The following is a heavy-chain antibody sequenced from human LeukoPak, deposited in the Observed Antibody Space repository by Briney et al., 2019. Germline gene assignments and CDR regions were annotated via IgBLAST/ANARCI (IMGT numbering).Heavy chain of an antibody. CDR1: EFTFSTFW. V-gene: IGHV3-7*01. Sequence: SGGSLRLSCAASEFTFSTFWMSWVRQAPGKGLEWVANIKADGSVKHYVDSMEGRFSISRDNARSSLYLQMNSLRAKDTAVYYCVRDSDYQRNSGGRYAHYDALDIWGHGTMVTVSS. J-gene: IGHJ3*02. D-gene: IGHD2-21*01. CDR2: IKADGSVK. CDR3: VRDSDYQRNSGGRYAHYDALDI.